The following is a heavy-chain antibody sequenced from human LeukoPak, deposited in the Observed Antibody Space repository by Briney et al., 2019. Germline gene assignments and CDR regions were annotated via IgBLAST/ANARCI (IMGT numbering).Heavy chain of an antibody. CDR1: GFTFSSYS. CDR3: ARARGYYYDSSGYYKNAFDI. V-gene: IGHV3-21*01. Sequence: KSGGSLRLSCAASGFTFSSYSMNWVRQAPGKGLEWVSSISSSSSYIYYADSVKGRFTISRDNAKNSLYLQMNSLRAEDTAAYYCARARGYYYDSSGYYKNAFDIWGQGTMVTVSS. D-gene: IGHD3-22*01. J-gene: IGHJ3*02. CDR2: ISSSSSYI.